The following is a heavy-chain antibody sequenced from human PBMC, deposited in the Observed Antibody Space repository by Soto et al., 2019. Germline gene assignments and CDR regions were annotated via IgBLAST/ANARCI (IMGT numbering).Heavy chain of an antibody. D-gene: IGHD5-18*01. CDR3: LRGDGDYHDGNGYLGRH. Sequence: GGSLRLSCAASGFMFIDYCIHWVRQAPLKVLYLFSLIKNYFTGTIYADSVKGLLSISRYNANNTLYLQINILRVDYTAGYYFLRGDGDYHDGNGYLGRHWGQGTLVTVS. J-gene: IGHJ4*02. CDR1: GFMFIDYC. V-gene: IGHV3-74*01. CDR2: IKNYFTGT.